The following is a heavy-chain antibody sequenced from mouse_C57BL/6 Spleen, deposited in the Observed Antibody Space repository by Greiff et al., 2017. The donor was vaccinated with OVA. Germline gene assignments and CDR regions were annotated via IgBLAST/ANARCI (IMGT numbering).Heavy chain of an antibody. J-gene: IGHJ4*01. CDR3: AREGPSLDF. CDR2: IYPGDGDT. D-gene: IGHD3-3*01. CDR1: GYAFSSYW. Sequence: VHLVESGPELVKPGASVTISCKASGYAFSSYWMNWVKQRPGKGLEWIGRIYPGDGDTNYNGKFKGKATMTDDKSSSTAYIHLCSLASDDSSVYYWAREGPSLDFWGPGTSVTVSS. V-gene: IGHV1-82*01.